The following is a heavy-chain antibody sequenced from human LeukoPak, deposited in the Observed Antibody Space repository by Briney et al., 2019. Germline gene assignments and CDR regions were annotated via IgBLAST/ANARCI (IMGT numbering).Heavy chain of an antibody. CDR2: IYSGGST. Sequence: GRSLRLSCAASGFTVSSNYMSWVRQAPGKGLEWVSVIYSGGSTYYADSVKGRFTISRDNSKNTLYLQMNSLRAEDTAVYYCAREGDYGDYVMDYWGQGTLVTVSS. D-gene: IGHD4-17*01. J-gene: IGHJ4*02. V-gene: IGHV3-53*01. CDR1: GFTVSSNY. CDR3: AREGDYGDYVMDY.